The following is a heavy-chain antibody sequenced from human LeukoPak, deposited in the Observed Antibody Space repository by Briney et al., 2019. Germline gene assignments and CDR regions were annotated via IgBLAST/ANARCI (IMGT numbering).Heavy chain of an antibody. Sequence: PGGSLGLSCAASGFTFSSYAMSWVRQAPGKGLEWVSAISGSGGSTYYADSVKGRFTISRDNSKNTLYLQMNSLRAEDTAVYYCAKDSFVAGTLFVLVYWGQGTLVTVSS. CDR1: GFTFSSYA. CDR3: AKDSFVAGTLFVLVY. J-gene: IGHJ4*02. V-gene: IGHV3-23*01. D-gene: IGHD6-19*01. CDR2: ISGSGGST.